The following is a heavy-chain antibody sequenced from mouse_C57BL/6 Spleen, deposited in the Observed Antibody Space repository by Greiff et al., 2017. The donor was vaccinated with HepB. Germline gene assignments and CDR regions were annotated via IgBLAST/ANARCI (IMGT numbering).Heavy chain of an antibody. CDR2: ISSGGSYT. Sequence: EVKLMESGGDLVKPGGSLKLSCAASGFTSSSYGMSWVRQTPDKRLEWVATISSGGSYTYYPDSVKGRFTISRDNAKNTLYLQMSSLKSEDTAMYYCARTMITTRWYFDVWGTGTTVTVSS. D-gene: IGHD2-4*01. CDR1: GFTSSSYG. CDR3: ARTMITTRWYFDV. V-gene: IGHV5-6*01. J-gene: IGHJ1*03.